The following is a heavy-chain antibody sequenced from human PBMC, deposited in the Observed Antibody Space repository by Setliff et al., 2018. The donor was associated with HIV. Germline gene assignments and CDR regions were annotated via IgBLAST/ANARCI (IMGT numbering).Heavy chain of an antibody. CDR3: VKDEEYIGVVSATMNMPGYYHYYYMDV. J-gene: IGHJ6*03. D-gene: IGHD2-2*01. CDR2: ISSSSTTV. V-gene: IGHV3-48*04. CDR1: GFTFSYYS. Sequence: PGGSLRLSCAASGFTFSYYSMNWVRQAPGKGLEWVSYISSSSTTVYYADSVKGRFTISRDNADRSLYLQMNSLRAEDTAVYYCVKDEEYIGVVSATMNMPGYYHYYYMDVWGKGSTVTVSS.